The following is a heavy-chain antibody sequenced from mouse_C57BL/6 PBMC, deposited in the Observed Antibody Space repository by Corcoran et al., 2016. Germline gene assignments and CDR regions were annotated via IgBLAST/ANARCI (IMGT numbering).Heavy chain of an antibody. Sequence: QIQLVQSGPELKKPGETVKISCKASGYTFTTYGMSWVKQAPGKGLKWMGWINTYSGVPTYADDFKGRFAFSLETSASTAYLQINNLKNEDTATYFCASHDYGSSYWYFDVWGTGTTVTVSS. V-gene: IGHV9-3*01. D-gene: IGHD1-1*01. CDR2: INTYSGVP. CDR1: GYTFTTYG. J-gene: IGHJ1*03. CDR3: ASHDYGSSYWYFDV.